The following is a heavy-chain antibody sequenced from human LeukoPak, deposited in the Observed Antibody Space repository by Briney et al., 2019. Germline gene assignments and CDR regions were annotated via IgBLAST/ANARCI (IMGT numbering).Heavy chain of an antibody. CDR1: GGSISRYY. CDR3: AKRGSNTWSDFDY. Sequence: SETLSLTCTVSGGSISRYYWSWIRQPPGKGLEWIGYIYYSGSTNYNPSLKSRVTISVDTSKNQFSLKLNSVTAADTAVYYCAKRGSNTWSDFDYWGQGTLVTVSS. V-gene: IGHV4-59*08. D-gene: IGHD6-13*01. J-gene: IGHJ4*02. CDR2: IYYSGST.